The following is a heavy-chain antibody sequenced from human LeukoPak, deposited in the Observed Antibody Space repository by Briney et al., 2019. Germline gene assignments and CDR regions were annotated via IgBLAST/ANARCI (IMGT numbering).Heavy chain of an antibody. CDR3: ARHVHVSMIVVILSDYFDY. J-gene: IGHJ4*02. V-gene: IGHV4-34*01. Sequence: SETLSLTCAVYGGSFSGHSWSWIRQAPGKGLEWIGEISHTGGINYNPSLKSRVTISADTSKNQFSLRLTSVTAADTAVYYCARHVHVSMIVVILSDYFDYWGRGTLVSVSS. CDR1: GGSFSGHS. CDR2: ISHTGGI. D-gene: IGHD3-22*01.